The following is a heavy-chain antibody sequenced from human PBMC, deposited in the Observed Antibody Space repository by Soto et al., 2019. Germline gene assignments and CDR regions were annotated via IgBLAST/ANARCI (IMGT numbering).Heavy chain of an antibody. CDR2: IYYSGST. J-gene: IGHJ6*02. CDR3: AREAMVPGGMDV. V-gene: IGHV4-59*01. Sequence: SETLSLTCTVSGGSISSYYWSWIRQPPGKGLEWIGYIYYSGSTNYNPSLKSRVTISVDTSKNQFSLKLSSVTAADTAVYYCAREAMVPGGMDVWGQGTTVTVSS. D-gene: IGHD5-18*01. CDR1: GGSISSYY.